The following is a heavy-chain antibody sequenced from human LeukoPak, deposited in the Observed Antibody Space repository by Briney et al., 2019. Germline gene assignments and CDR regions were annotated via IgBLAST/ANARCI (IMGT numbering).Heavy chain of an antibody. J-gene: IGHJ4*02. D-gene: IGHD4-17*01. CDR1: GFTVSSNY. CDR2: IYSGGST. CDR3: ARDGTIDGDYVFDY. V-gene: IGHV3-53*01. Sequence: GGSPRLPCAASGFTVSSNYMSWVRQAPGKGLEWVSVIYSGGSTYYADSVKGRFTISRDNSKNTLYLQMNSLRAEDTAVYYCARDGTIDGDYVFDYWGQGTLVTVSS.